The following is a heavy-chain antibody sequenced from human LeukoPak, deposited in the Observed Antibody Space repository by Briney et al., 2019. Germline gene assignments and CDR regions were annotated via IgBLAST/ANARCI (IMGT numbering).Heavy chain of an antibody. CDR1: GYTFTSYG. V-gene: IGHV1-18*01. J-gene: IGHJ4*02. CDR3: ARRAVAGSSDY. CDR2: ISADNGKT. D-gene: IGHD6-19*01. Sequence: ASVKVSCKTSGYTFTSYGISWVRQAPGQGLEWMGWISADNGKTNYAQKLQGRVTMTTDTSTSTAYMELRSLRSDDTAVYYCARRAVAGSSDYWGQGTLVTVSS.